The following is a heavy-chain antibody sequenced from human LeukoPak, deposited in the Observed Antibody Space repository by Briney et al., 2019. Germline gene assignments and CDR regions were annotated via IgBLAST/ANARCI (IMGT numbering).Heavy chain of an antibody. CDR3: ARDTSSNYGGNSVTGAFDI. J-gene: IGHJ3*02. CDR1: GGTFSSYA. D-gene: IGHD4-23*01. CDR2: IIPILGIA. Sequence: SVKVSCKASGGTFSSYAISWVRQAPGQGLEWMGRIIPILGIANYAQKFQGRVTITADKSTSTAYMELSSLRSEDTAVYYCARDTSSNYGGNSVTGAFDIWGQGTMVTVSS. V-gene: IGHV1-69*04.